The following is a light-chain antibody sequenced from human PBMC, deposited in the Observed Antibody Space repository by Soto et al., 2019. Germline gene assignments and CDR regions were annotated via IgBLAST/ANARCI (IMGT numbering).Light chain of an antibody. J-gene: IGKJ1*01. Sequence: EIVLTQSPGTLSLSPGERATLSCRASQTVSSSYLAWYQQKPGQAPRLLIYGASSRATGIPDRFSGSGSGTDFTLTISRLESEDFAVYYCQQYGVTPWTFGPGTRVEIK. CDR3: QQYGVTPWT. CDR2: GAS. CDR1: QTVSSSY. V-gene: IGKV3-20*01.